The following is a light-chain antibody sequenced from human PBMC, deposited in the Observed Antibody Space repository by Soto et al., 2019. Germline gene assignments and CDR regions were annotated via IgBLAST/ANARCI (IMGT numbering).Light chain of an antibody. Sequence: QSVLTQPPSASGTPGQRVTISCSGSSSNIGSNTVNWYQQLPGTAPKLLIYSNNQRPSAVPDRFSGSKSGTSASLAISGLQSEDEADYYCAAWDDRLNGPVFGGGTKLTVL. J-gene: IGLJ2*01. CDR1: SSNIGSNT. CDR2: SNN. CDR3: AAWDDRLNGPV. V-gene: IGLV1-44*01.